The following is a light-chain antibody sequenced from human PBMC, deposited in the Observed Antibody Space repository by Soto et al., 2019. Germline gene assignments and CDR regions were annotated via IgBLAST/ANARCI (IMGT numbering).Light chain of an antibody. CDR3: QQYYSYPQT. Sequence: AIRMTQSPSSLSASTGDRVTITCRASQGISSYLAWYQQKPGKAPKLLIYAASTLQSGVPSRFSGSGSGTDFTLTIGCLQSEDFATYYCQQYYSYPQTFGQGTKVDIK. CDR2: AAS. CDR1: QGISSY. J-gene: IGKJ1*01. V-gene: IGKV1-8*01.